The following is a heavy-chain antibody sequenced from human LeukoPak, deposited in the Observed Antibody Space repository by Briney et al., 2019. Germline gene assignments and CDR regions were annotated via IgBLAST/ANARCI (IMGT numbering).Heavy chain of an antibody. Sequence: GGSLRLSCAASGFTFSSYSMSWVRQAPGKGLEWVANIKQDAGEKYYVDSVKGRFTISRDNAKNSLYLQMNSLRAEDTALYYCARVANWIDASDIWGQGTVVTVSS. D-gene: IGHD1-1*01. J-gene: IGHJ3*02. CDR3: ARVANWIDASDI. V-gene: IGHV3-7*01. CDR1: GFTFSSYS. CDR2: IKQDAGEK.